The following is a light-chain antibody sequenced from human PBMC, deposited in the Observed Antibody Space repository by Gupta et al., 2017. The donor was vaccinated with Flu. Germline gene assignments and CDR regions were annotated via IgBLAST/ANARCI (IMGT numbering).Light chain of an antibody. CDR3: RQDDTFPLT. V-gene: IGKV1-6*01. J-gene: IGKJ4*01. CDR2: AAS. CDR1: QGIGND. Sequence: AIQMTQSPSSLSASVGDRVTITCRASQGIGNDLGWYQQKPGKAPNLLIYAASRLQSGVPSRFSGSGSGTXFTLTIXSLHPEDFATSYCRQDDTFPLTFGXGTKVEIK.